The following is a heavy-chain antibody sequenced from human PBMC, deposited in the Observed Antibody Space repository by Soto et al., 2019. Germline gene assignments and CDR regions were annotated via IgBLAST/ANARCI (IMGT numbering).Heavy chain of an antibody. D-gene: IGHD6-19*01. CDR1: GGSFSGYY. CDR3: ARDPQWLATLYYFDY. V-gene: IGHV4-34*01. CDR2: INHSGST. Sequence: SETLSLTCAVYGGSFSGYYWSWIRQPPGKGLEWIGEINHSGSTNYNPSLKSRVTISVDTSKNQFSLKLSSVTAADTAVYYCARDPQWLATLYYFDYWGQGTLVTVS. J-gene: IGHJ4*02.